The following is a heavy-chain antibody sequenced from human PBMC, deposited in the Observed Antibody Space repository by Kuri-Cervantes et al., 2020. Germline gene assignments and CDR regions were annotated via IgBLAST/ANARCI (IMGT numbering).Heavy chain of an antibody. V-gene: IGHV4-39*07. CDR1: GGSISSSSYY. D-gene: IGHD3-10*01. Sequence: GSLRLSCTVSGGSISSSSYYWGWIRQPPGKGLEWIGSIYYSGSTYYNPSLKSRVTISVDTSKNQFSLKLSSVTAADTAVYYCARDRRITMVRGTGYYGMDVWGQGTTVTVSS. CDR2: IYYSGST. CDR3: ARDRRITMVRGTGYYGMDV. J-gene: IGHJ6*02.